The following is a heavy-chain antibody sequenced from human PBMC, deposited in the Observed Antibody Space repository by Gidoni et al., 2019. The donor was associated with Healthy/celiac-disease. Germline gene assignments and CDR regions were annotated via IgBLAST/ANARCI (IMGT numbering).Heavy chain of an antibody. CDR1: GFTFSSYG. D-gene: IGHD3-3*01. Sequence: VQLVESGGGVVQPGRSLRPSCAAPGFTFSSYGMHWVRQAPGKGLEWVAVISYDGSNKYYADSVKGRFTISRDNSKNTLYLQMNSLRAEDTAVYYCAKLVYDFWSGYPRTRSMDVWGQGTTVTVSS. CDR3: AKLVYDFWSGYPRTRSMDV. V-gene: IGHV3-30*18. J-gene: IGHJ6*02. CDR2: ISYDGSNK.